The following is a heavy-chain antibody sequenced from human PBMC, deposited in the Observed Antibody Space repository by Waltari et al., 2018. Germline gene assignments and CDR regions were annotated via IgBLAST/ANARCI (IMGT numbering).Heavy chain of an antibody. V-gene: IGHV3-30*02. CDR1: GFTFSSYG. D-gene: IGHD2-15*01. J-gene: IGHJ4*02. CDR3: AKDVEGKYYFDY. CDR2: IWYDGSNK. Sequence: QVQLVQSGAEVKKPGASVKVSCKASGFTFSSYGMHWVRQAPGKGLEWVAVIWYDGSNKYYADSVKGRFTISRDNSKNTLYLQMNSLRAEDTAVYYCAKDVEGKYYFDYWGQGTLVTVSS.